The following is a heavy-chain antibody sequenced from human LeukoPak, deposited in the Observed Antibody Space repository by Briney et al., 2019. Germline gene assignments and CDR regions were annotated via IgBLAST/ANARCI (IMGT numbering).Heavy chain of an antibody. Sequence: PGGSLRLSCAASGFTFSSYGMHWVRQAPGKGLEWVAFIRYDGSNKYYADSVKGRFTISRDNAKNSLYLQMNSLRAEDTAVYYCARGSGSHRGFGAFDIWGQGTMVTVSS. V-gene: IGHV3-30*02. CDR2: IRYDGSNK. D-gene: IGHD1-26*01. J-gene: IGHJ3*02. CDR1: GFTFSSYG. CDR3: ARGSGSHRGFGAFDI.